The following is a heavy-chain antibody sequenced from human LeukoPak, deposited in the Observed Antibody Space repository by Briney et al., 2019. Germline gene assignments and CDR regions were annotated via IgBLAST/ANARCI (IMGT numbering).Heavy chain of an antibody. Sequence: PGGSLRLSCAASGFTFSSYWMHWVRQAPGKGLVWVSRINSDGSSTSYADSVEGRFTISRDNAKNTLYLQINSLRAEDTAVYYCARSSYSSSSSVWGQGTMVTVSS. D-gene: IGHD6-6*01. CDR1: GFTFSSYW. CDR3: ARSSYSSSSSV. J-gene: IGHJ3*01. CDR2: INSDGSST. V-gene: IGHV3-74*01.